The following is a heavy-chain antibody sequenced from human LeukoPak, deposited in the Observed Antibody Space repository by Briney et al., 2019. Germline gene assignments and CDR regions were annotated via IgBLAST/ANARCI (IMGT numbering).Heavy chain of an antibody. D-gene: IGHD3-3*01. CDR2: IYYSGST. CDR3: ARFQRRFAFDI. V-gene: IGHV4-59*01. J-gene: IGHJ3*02. CDR1: GGSFSGYY. Sequence: PSETLSLTCAVYGGSFSGYYWSRIRQPPGKGLEWIGYIYYSGSTNYNPSLKSRVTISVDTSKNQFSLKLSSVTAADTAVYYCARFQRRFAFDIWGQGTMVTVSS.